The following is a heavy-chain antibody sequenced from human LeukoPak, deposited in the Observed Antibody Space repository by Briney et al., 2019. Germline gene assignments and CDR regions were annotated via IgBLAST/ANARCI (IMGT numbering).Heavy chain of an antibody. V-gene: IGHV1-69*02. CDR3: ARGPPLDGYSYGENWFDP. CDR2: IIPILGIA. Sequence: ASVTVSCKASGGTFSSYTISWVRQAPGQGLEWMGRIIPILGIANYAQKFQGRVTITADKSTSTAYMELSSLRSEDTAVYYCARGPPLDGYSYGENWFDPWGQGTLVTVSS. D-gene: IGHD5-18*01. CDR1: GGTFSSYT. J-gene: IGHJ5*02.